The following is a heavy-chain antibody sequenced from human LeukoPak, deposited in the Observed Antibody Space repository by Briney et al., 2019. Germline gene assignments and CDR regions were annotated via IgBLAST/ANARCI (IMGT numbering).Heavy chain of an antibody. V-gene: IGHV3-23*01. D-gene: IGHD1-26*01. CDR2: IGGSGVT. CDR1: GFTFSSYT. J-gene: IGHJ4*02. CDR3: ANRIVGDKHFDY. Sequence: PGGSLRLSCAASGFTFSSYTMSWVRQAPGKRLEWVSSIGGSGVTYYADSVKGRFTISRDNSKNTLYLLMTSLRVEDTAVYYCANRIVGDKHFDYWGQGTLVTVSS.